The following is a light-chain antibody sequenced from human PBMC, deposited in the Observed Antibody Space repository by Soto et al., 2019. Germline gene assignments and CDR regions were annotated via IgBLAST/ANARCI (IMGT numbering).Light chain of an antibody. CDR1: QSVSSVS. CDR3: QQYSGTPLVT. J-gene: IGKJ2*01. CDR2: GAS. V-gene: IGKV3-20*01. Sequence: EIVLTQSPGTLSLSPGERATLSCRASQSVSSVSLAWYQQKPGQAPRLLVYGASTRATGIADRFSGSGSGRDYTLTISSLEPDDFAVNYCQQYSGTPLVTFGQGTKLEIK.